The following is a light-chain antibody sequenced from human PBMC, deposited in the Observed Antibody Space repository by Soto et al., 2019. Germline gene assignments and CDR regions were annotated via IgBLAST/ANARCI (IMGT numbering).Light chain of an antibody. J-gene: IGLJ1*01. CDR1: SSDVGGYNY. CDR3: CSYAGSSSYV. Sequence: QSALTQPPSASGSPGQSVTISCTGTSSDVGGYNYVSWYQQHPGKAPKLMIYEVTQRPSGVPNRFSGSKSGNTASLTVSGLQAEDEADYHCCSYAGSSSYVFGTGTKLTVL. CDR2: EVT. V-gene: IGLV2-8*01.